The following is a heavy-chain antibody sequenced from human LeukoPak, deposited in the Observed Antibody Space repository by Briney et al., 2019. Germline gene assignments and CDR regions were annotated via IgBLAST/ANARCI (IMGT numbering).Heavy chain of an antibody. Sequence: SETLSLTSTVYGDSMGNYYWNWLRQPAGKGLEWIGRIRSDGTTYANPSLESAVTMSVDTSNNHISLRLSSATAADTAVYYCARSTGFYTTYYMDVWGKGTTVTVSS. D-gene: IGHD3-22*01. CDR2: IRSDGTT. CDR3: ARSTGFYTTYYMDV. CDR1: GDSMGNYY. J-gene: IGHJ6*03. V-gene: IGHV4-4*07.